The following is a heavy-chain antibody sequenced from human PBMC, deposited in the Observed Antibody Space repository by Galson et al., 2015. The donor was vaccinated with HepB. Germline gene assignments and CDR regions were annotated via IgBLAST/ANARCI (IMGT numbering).Heavy chain of an antibody. CDR1: RFTFSRYW. V-gene: IGHV3-48*04. J-gene: IGHJ4*02. CDR3: ARELMKRFDY. CDR2: ISSSSSTI. Sequence: SLRLSCAASRFTFSRYWMSWVRQAPGKGLEWVSYISSSSSTIYYADSVKGRFTISRDNAKNSLYLQMNSLRAEDTAVYYCARELMKRFDYWGQGTLVTVSS.